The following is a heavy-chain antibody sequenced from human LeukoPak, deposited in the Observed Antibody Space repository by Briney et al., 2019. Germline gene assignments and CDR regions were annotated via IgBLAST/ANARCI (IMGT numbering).Heavy chain of an antibody. CDR3: ARDRGSSGWFSSWFDP. D-gene: IGHD6-19*01. CDR2: ISAYNGNT. J-gene: IGHJ5*02. CDR1: GYTFTSYG. Sequence: ASVKVSCKASGYTFTSYGISWVRQAPGQGLEWMGWISAYNGNTNYAQKLQGRVTMTTDTSTSTAYMELRSLRSDDTAVYYCARDRGSSGWFSSWFDPWGQGTLVTVSS. V-gene: IGHV1-18*01.